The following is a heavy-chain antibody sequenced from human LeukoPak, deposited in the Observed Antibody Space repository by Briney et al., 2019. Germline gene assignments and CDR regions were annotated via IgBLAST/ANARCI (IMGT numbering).Heavy chain of an antibody. V-gene: IGHV3-23*01. CDR2: ISGSGSST. CDR1: GFTFSSYG. CDR3: AKDYSSGHFFDY. Sequence: GGTLRLSCAASGFTFSSYGMSWVRQAPGRGLEWVSAISGSGSSTYYADSVKGRFTVSRDNSKNTLHLQMNSLRAEDTAVYYCAKDYSSGHFFDYWGQGTLVTVS. D-gene: IGHD6-19*01. J-gene: IGHJ4*02.